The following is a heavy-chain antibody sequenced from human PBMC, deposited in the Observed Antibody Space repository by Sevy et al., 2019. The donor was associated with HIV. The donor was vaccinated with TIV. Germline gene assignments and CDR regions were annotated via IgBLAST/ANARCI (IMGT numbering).Heavy chain of an antibody. CDR2: IYYSGST. J-gene: IGHJ5*02. CDR3: ARHSTIDYDYIWGSYPPDWFDP. D-gene: IGHD3-16*02. Sequence: SETLSLTCTVSGGSISSSSYYWGWIGQPPGKGLEWIGSIYYSGSTYYNPSLKSRVTISVDTSKNQFSLKLSSVTAADTAVYYCARHSTIDYDYIWGSYPPDWFDPWGQGTLVTVSS. V-gene: IGHV4-39*01. CDR1: GGSISSSSYY.